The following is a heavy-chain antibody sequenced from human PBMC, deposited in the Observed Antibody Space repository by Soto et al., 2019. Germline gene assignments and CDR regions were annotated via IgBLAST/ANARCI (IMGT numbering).Heavy chain of an antibody. D-gene: IGHD3-9*01. Sequence: HPGGSLRLSCAASGFTVSSNYMSWVRQAPGKGLEWVSVIYSGGSTYYADSVKGRFTISRHNSKNTLYLQMNSLRAEDTAVYYCVRGRDYDILTGLDYPGQATRVTVSS. CDR1: GFTVSSNY. CDR2: IYSGGST. V-gene: IGHV3-53*04. CDR3: VRGRDYDILTGLDY. J-gene: IGHJ4*02.